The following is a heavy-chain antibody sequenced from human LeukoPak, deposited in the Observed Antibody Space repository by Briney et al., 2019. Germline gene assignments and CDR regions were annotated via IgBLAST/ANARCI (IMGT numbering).Heavy chain of an antibody. Sequence: GGSLRLSCAASGFTFSSYERNWVRQAPGKGLEWVSYISSSGRTIYYADSVKGRCTISRDNANNSLYLQMNRLRAEDTAVYYCARINYDILPGYYKGWFDPWGQGTMVTVSS. CDR3: ARINYDILPGYYKGWFDP. CDR2: ISSSGRTI. V-gene: IGHV3-48*03. CDR1: GFTFSSYE. J-gene: IGHJ5*02. D-gene: IGHD3-9*01.